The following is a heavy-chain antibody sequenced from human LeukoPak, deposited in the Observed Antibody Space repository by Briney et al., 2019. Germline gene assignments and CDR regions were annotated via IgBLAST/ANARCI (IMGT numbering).Heavy chain of an antibody. J-gene: IGHJ4*02. D-gene: IGHD2-2*01. CDR1: GFTFSRYW. CDR2: MNEYGTEK. CDR3: ARVLYGSSVNVIDY. V-gene: IGHV3-7*01. Sequence: HPGGSLRLSCAASGFTFSRYWMNWVRQAPGKGLEWVANMNEYGTEKYYVGSVRGRFTISRDNAEKSLFLHMNSLRVEDTAVYRCARVLYGSSVNVIDYWGPGTLVTVSS.